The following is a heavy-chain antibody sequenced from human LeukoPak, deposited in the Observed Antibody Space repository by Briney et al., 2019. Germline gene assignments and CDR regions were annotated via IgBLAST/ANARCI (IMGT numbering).Heavy chain of an antibody. CDR3: ARRRFDYGGNSLDY. Sequence: GESLEISCKGSGYSFTSYWITWVRQMSGKGLEWMGRIDPRDSYTKYSPSFQGHVAISVDKSISTAYLQWSSLKASDTAMYYCARRRFDYGGNSLDYWGQGTLVTVSS. J-gene: IGHJ4*02. V-gene: IGHV5-10-1*01. CDR1: GYSFTSYW. D-gene: IGHD4-23*01. CDR2: IDPRDSYT.